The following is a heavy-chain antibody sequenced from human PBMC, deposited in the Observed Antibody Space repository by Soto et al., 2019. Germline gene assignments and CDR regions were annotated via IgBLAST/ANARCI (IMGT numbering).Heavy chain of an antibody. CDR2: INHSGST. J-gene: IGHJ4*02. D-gene: IGHD3-22*01. Sequence: PSETLSLTCAVYVGSFSGYYWSWIRQPPGKGLEWIGEINHSGSTNYNPSLKSRVTISVDTSKNQFSLKLSSVTAADTAVYYCARAMTRGNFDYWGQGTLVTVSS. CDR3: ARAMTRGNFDY. CDR1: VGSFSGYY. V-gene: IGHV4-34*01.